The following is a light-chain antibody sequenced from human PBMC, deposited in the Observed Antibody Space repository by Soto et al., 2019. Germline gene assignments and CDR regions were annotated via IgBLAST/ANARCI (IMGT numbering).Light chain of an antibody. CDR2: AAS. J-gene: IGKJ4*01. Sequence: DIQMTQSPSSVSASVGDRVTITCRASQGISSWLAWSQQKPGKAPKLLIYAASSLQSGVPSRFSGSGSGTDFTLTISSLQPEDFATYYCQQANSFPFTFGGGTKVEIK. V-gene: IGKV1-12*01. CDR1: QGISSW. CDR3: QQANSFPFT.